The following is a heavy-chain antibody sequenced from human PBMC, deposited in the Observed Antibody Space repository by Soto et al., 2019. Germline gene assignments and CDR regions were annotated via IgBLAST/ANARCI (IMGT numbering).Heavy chain of an antibody. J-gene: IGHJ4*02. CDR3: AKSFSSSSFDY. CDR1: GFIFSSYG. CDR2: ISYDGSNN. V-gene: IGHV3-30*18. Sequence: GGSLSLSCAAYGFIFSSYGMRWVRQAQGEGMEWVAVISYDGSNNYYADSVKGRFTISRDNSKNMLYLQMTSLRAEDTALYYCAKSFSSSSFDYWGQGTLVTVSS. D-gene: IGHD6-6*01.